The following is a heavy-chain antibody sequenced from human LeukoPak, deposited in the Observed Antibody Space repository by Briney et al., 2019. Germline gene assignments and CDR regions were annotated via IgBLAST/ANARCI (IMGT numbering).Heavy chain of an antibody. J-gene: IGHJ3*02. D-gene: IGHD1-7*01. V-gene: IGHV1-69*13. CDR1: GGTFSSYA. Sequence: GASVKVSCKASGGTFSSYAISWVRQAPGQGLEWMGGIIPIFGTANYAQKFQGRVTITADESTSTAYMELSSLRSEDTAVYYCARDANWNYRYYAFDIWGQGTMVTVSS. CDR3: ARDANWNYRYYAFDI. CDR2: IIPIFGTA.